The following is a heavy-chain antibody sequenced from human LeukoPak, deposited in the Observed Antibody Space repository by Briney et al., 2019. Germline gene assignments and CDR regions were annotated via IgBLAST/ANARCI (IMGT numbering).Heavy chain of an antibody. CDR1: GDSFSSNNVA. J-gene: IGHJ4*02. D-gene: IGHD6-13*01. V-gene: IGHV6-1*01. Sequence: SQTLSLTCAISGDSFSSNNVAWNWIRQSPSRGLESLGRTYYRSKWYNYYAVSVKSRITFNSGTSKNQFSLQLNSVTPEDTAVYYCARGRSWPLDYWGQGTLVTVSS. CDR3: ARGRSWPLDY. CDR2: TYYRSKWYN.